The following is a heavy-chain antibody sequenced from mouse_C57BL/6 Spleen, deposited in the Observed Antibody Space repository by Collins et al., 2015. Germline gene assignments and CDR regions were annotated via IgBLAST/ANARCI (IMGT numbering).Heavy chain of an antibody. CDR1: GYTFTSYW. V-gene: IGHV1S22*01. J-gene: IGHJ2*01. CDR3: TRGTGTYYFDY. Sequence: LQQPGSELVRPGASVKLSCKASGYTFTSYWMHWVKQRPGQGLEWIGNIYPGSGSTNYDEKFKSKATLTVDTSSSTAYMQLSSLTSEDSAVYYCTRGTGTYYFDYWGQGTTLTVSS. D-gene: IGHD4-1*01. CDR2: IYPGSGST.